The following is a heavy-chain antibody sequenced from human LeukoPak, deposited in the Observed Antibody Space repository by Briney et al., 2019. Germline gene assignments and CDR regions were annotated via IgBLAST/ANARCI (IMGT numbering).Heavy chain of an antibody. V-gene: IGHV3-23*01. D-gene: IGHD2-15*01. J-gene: IGHJ4*02. Sequence: PGGSLRLSCAASGFTFVSYDMAWVRQAPGKGLEWVSASSKSESGFDTYYADSVKGRFTISRDTSQNTLYLQLHSLRADDTAVYYCAKDQEYCSGGSCYGYWGQGTLVTVSS. CDR1: GFTFVSYD. CDR3: AKDQEYCSGGSCYGY. CDR2: SSKSESGFDT.